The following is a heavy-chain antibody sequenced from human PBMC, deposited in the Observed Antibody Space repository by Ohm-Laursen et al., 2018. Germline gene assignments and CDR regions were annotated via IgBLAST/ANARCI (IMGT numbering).Heavy chain of an antibody. V-gene: IGHV1-18*01. CDR3: TYSNKPYNWFDP. CDR1: GYTFTSYG. D-gene: IGHD4-11*01. CDR2: ISAYNGNT. Sequence: ASVKVSCKASGYTFTSYGISWVRQAPGQGLEWMGWISAYNGNTNYAQKLQGRVTMTTDTSTSTAYMELRSLRSDDTAVYYCTYSNKPYNWFDPWGQGTLVTVSS. J-gene: IGHJ5*02.